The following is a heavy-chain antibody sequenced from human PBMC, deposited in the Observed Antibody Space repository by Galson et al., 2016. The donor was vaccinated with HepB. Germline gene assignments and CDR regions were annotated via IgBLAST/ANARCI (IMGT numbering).Heavy chain of an antibody. J-gene: IGHJ1*01. CDR1: GYNLNDYS. CDR3: VGRYYHDSSALGH. CDR2: INAANGDT. V-gene: IGHV1-3*01. D-gene: IGHD3-22*01. Sequence: SVKVSCKASGYNLNDYSLHWVRQAPGQRLEWMGWINAANGDTKYSQKFQGRVTITRDTSASTGYMELSSLRSEDTAMYYCVGRYYHDSSALGHWGQGSLVTVSS.